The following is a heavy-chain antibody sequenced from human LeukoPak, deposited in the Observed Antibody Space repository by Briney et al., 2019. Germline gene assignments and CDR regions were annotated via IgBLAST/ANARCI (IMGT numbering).Heavy chain of an antibody. D-gene: IGHD5-18*01. V-gene: IGHV3-53*01. Sequence: GGSLRLSCAASGFTVSSNYMSWVRQAPGKGLEWVSVIYSGGSTYYADSVKGRFTISRDNSKNTLYLQMNSLRAEDPAVYYCARAESGYSYGYIYYYGMDVWGQGTTVTVSS. CDR3: ARAESGYSYGYIYYYGMDV. J-gene: IGHJ6*02. CDR2: IYSGGST. CDR1: GFTVSSNY.